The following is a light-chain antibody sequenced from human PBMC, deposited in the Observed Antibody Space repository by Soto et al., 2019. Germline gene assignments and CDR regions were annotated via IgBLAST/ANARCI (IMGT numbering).Light chain of an antibody. J-gene: IGLJ2*01. Sequence: QSVLTQPASVSGSPGQSITISCAGTMRDVGAYNLVSWYQQHPGRAPQLIIYEVRNRPSGISFRFSGSKSGNTASLTISGLQAEDEADYDCISYTAKSSLIFGGGTKLTGL. CDR2: EVR. V-gene: IGLV2-14*01. CDR3: ISYTAKSSLI. CDR1: MRDVGAYNL.